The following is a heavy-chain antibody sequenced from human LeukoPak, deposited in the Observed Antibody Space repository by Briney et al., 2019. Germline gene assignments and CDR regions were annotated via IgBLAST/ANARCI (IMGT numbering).Heavy chain of an antibody. V-gene: IGHV3-23*01. CDR3: ATERLAPQEH. CDR1: GFTFSSYA. J-gene: IGHJ1*01. CDR2: ISGSGGST. Sequence: PGGSLRLSCAASGFTFSSYAMSWVRQAPGKGLEWVSAISGSGGSTYYADSVKGRFTISRDNARNSLYLQMNSLRVEDTAVYYCATERLAPQEHWGQGTLVTVSS. D-gene: IGHD5-12*01.